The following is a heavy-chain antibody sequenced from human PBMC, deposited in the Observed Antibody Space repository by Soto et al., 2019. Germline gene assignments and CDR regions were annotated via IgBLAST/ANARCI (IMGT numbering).Heavy chain of an antibody. D-gene: IGHD3-10*01. CDR2: ISLSGSDM. CDR3: VRDHIWSFDY. CDR1: GFTFSSYT. Sequence: PGGSLILSCAASGFTFSSYTMNWVRQAPGKGLEWVSYISLSGSDMYYAGSVKGRFTISRDNAKNSLSLQMNSLRAEDTTVYYCVRDHIWSFDYWGQGTPVTVSS. V-gene: IGHV3-48*01. J-gene: IGHJ4*02.